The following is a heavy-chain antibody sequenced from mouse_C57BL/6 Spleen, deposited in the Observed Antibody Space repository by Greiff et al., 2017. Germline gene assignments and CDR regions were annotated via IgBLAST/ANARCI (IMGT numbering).Heavy chain of an antibody. CDR2: IWSGGST. CDR3: ARKDSNYAWFAY. V-gene: IGHV2-2*01. D-gene: IGHD2-5*01. J-gene: IGHJ3*01. Sequence: VQLQQSGPGLVQPSQSLSITCTVSGFSLTSYGVHWVRQSPGKGLEWLGVIWSGGSTDYNAAFISRLSISKDNSKSQVFFKMNSLQADDTAIYYCARKDSNYAWFAYWGQGTLVTVSA. CDR1: GFSLTSYG.